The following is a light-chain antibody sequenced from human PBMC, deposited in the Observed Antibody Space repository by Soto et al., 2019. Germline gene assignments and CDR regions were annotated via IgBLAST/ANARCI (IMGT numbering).Light chain of an antibody. CDR1: QSVSSSY. J-gene: IGKJ5*01. V-gene: IGKV3-20*01. CDR2: DAS. CDR3: QQYGSSIT. Sequence: EIVLTQSPGTLSLSPGERATLSCRASQSVSSSYLAWYQQKPGQAPRLLIYDASKRASGFPARSSGSGSGTDFTLTISSLEPEDFAVFYCQQYGSSITFGQGTRLEIK.